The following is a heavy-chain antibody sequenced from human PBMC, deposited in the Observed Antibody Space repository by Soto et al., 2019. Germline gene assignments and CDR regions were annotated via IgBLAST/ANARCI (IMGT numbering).Heavy chain of an antibody. Sequence: GESLKISCKASGYSFTSYWIGWVRQMPGKGLEWMGIIYPGDSDTRYSPSFQGQVTISADKSITTAYLQWSSLKASDTAMYYCARHDTAMVHRFDYWGQGTLVTVSS. D-gene: IGHD5-18*01. CDR2: IYPGDSDT. V-gene: IGHV5-51*01. J-gene: IGHJ4*02. CDR1: GYSFTSYW. CDR3: ARHDTAMVHRFDY.